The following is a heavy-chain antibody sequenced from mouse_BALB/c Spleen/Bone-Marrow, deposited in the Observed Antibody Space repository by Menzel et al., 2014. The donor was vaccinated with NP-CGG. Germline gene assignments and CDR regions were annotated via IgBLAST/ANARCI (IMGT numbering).Heavy chain of an antibody. CDR2: IYPGSGNT. D-gene: IGHD4-1*01. Sequence: LQQSGSELVRPGASVKLSCKASGYTFTSYWMHWVRQRPGQGLERIGNIYPGSGNTNYDEKFKRKATLTVETSSNTAYTHLSSLTSEDSAVYYCTRSLGRAMDYWGQGTSVTVSS. V-gene: IGHV1S22*01. CDR1: GYTFTSYW. J-gene: IGHJ4*01. CDR3: TRSLGRAMDY.